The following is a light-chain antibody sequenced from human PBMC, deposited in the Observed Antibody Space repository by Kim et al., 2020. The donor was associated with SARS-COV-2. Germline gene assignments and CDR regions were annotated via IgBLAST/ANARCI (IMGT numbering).Light chain of an antibody. V-gene: IGKV3-15*01. Sequence: VSPGERATLSCRASQSVNSNLAWYQLKPGQAPRLLIYGASTRATGIPASFSGSGSGTEFTLTISSLQSEDLAVYYCQQYKNWPLTFGGGTKVDIK. CDR2: GAS. J-gene: IGKJ4*01. CDR1: QSVNSN. CDR3: QQYKNWPLT.